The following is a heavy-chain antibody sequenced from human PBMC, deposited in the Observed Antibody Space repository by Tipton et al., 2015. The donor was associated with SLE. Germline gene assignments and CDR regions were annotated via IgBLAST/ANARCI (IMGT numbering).Heavy chain of an antibody. J-gene: IGHJ4*02. D-gene: IGHD4-23*01. V-gene: IGHV4-34*01. CDR1: GGSFSGYY. Sequence: TLSLTCAVYGGSFSGYYWSWIRQPPGKGLEWIGEINHSGSTNYNPSLKSRVTISVDTSKNQFSLKLSSVTAADTAVYYCARAVDGGNAYYFDYWGQGTLVTVSS. CDR2: INHSGST. CDR3: ARAVDGGNAYYFDY.